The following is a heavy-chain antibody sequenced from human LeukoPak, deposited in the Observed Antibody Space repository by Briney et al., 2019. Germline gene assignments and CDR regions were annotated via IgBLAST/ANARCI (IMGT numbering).Heavy chain of an antibody. CDR2: IRYDGSNK. V-gene: IGHV3-30*02. CDR3: ANLMYKPKSDAFDI. CDR1: GFTFSSYG. Sequence: GGSLRLSCAASGFTFSSYGMHWVREAPGKGLEWVAFIRYDGSNKYYADSVKGRFTISRDNSKNTLYLQRNSLRAEDTAVYYCANLMYKPKSDAFDIWGQGTMVTVSS. J-gene: IGHJ3*02. D-gene: IGHD1-14*01.